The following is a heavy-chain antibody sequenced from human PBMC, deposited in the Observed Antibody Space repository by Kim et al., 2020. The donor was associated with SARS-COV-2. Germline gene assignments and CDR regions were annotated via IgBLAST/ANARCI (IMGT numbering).Heavy chain of an antibody. J-gene: IGHJ3*02. Sequence: GGSLRLSCAASGFTFSRYWVTWVRQAPGKGLEWVANIKQDGSKTHYADSVQGRFTISRDNGKNSLYLQMNSLRAEDTAVYYCARDATFCSQGVCYDAFDIWGQGTRVLVSS. CDR2: IKQDGSKT. CDR3: ARDATFCSQGVCYDAFDI. CDR1: GFTFSRYW. D-gene: IGHD2-8*01. V-gene: IGHV3-7*01.